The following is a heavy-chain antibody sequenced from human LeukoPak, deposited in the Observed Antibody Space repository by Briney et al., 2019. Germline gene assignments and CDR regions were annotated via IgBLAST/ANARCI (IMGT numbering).Heavy chain of an antibody. Sequence: SQTLSLTCAVSGGSISSGGYSWSWIRQPPGKGLEWIGYIYHSGSTYYNPSLKSRVTISVDRSKNQFSLKLSSVTAADTAVYYCARSVTPRVRYAFDIWGQGTMVTVSS. V-gene: IGHV4-30-2*01. D-gene: IGHD4-23*01. J-gene: IGHJ3*02. CDR2: IYHSGST. CDR3: ARSVTPRVRYAFDI. CDR1: GGSISSGGYS.